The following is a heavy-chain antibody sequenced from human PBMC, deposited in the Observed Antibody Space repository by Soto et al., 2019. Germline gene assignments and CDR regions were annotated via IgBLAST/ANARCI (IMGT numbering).Heavy chain of an antibody. V-gene: IGHV4-4*07. CDR1: SASLSNYY. Sequence: SETLSLTCTVSSASLSNYYWSWIRQPAGKGLEWIGRIFPTGNTDYNPSLRSRVTMSVDTSKNQFSLKLNSVTAADTAVYYCARGSLGPDYWGPGTLVTVSP. CDR3: ARGSLGPDY. CDR2: IFPTGNT. J-gene: IGHJ4*02. D-gene: IGHD1-26*01.